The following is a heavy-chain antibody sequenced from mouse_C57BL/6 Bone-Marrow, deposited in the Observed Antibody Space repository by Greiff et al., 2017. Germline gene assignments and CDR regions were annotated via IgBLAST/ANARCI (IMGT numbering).Heavy chain of an antibody. J-gene: IGHJ4*01. CDR1: GFTFSNYW. D-gene: IGHD1-1*01. CDR2: IRLKSDNYAT. Sequence: EVKLVESGGGLVQPGGSMKLSCVASGFTFSNYWMNWVRQSPEKGLEWVAQIRLKSDNYATHYAESVKGRFTISRDDSKSSVYLQMNNLRAEDTGIYYCTGIYYYGSSYDYAMDYWGQGTSVTVSS. CDR3: TGIYYYGSSYDYAMDY. V-gene: IGHV6-3*01.